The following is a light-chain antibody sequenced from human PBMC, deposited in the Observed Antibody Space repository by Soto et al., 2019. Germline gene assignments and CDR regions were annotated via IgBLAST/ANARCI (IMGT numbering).Light chain of an antibody. V-gene: IGLV3-21*02. CDR3: QVWDSSSDHVV. J-gene: IGLJ2*01. CDR1: NIGRKS. CDR2: DES. Sequence: SYELTQPPSVSVAPGQTARITCGGNNIGRKSVHWYQQKPGQAPVLDVDDESDRPSGIPERFSGSNSGNTATLTISRVDAGDEADYYCQVWDSSSDHVVFGRGTKLTVL.